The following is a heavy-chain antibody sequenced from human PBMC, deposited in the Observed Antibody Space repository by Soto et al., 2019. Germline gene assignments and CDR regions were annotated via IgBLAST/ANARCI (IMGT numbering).Heavy chain of an antibody. Sequence: SETLSLTCTVSGGSISSSSYYWGWIRQPPGKGLEWIGSIYYSGSTYYNPSLKSRVTISVDTSKNQFSLKLSSVTAADTAVYYCARTLIVVVVADYNWFDTWGQGTLVTVSS. CDR1: GGSISSSSYY. J-gene: IGHJ5*02. D-gene: IGHD2-15*01. CDR2: IYYSGST. CDR3: ARTLIVVVVADYNWFDT. V-gene: IGHV4-39*01.